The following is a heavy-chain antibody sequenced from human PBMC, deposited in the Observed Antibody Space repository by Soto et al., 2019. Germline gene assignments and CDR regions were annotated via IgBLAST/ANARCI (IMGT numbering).Heavy chain of an antibody. J-gene: IGHJ4*02. D-gene: IGHD5-18*01. V-gene: IGHV1-69*06. Sequence: QVQLVQSGAEVKKPGSSVKVSCKASGGTFSSYAISWVRQAPGQGLEWMGGIIPIFGTANYAQKFQGRVTITADKSTSTAYMELSSLRSEDTAVYYCARVGTESGYSYGYLVGHYFDYWGQGTLVTVSS. CDR3: ARVGTESGYSYGYLVGHYFDY. CDR2: IIPIFGTA. CDR1: GGTFSSYA.